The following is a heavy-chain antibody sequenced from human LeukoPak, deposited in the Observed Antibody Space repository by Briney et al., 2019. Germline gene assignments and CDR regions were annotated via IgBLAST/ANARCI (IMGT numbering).Heavy chain of an antibody. Sequence: PGGSLRLSCAASGFTFSTYWMSWVRQAPGKGLEWVANIKQDGSEKYYVDSVKGRFTISRDNAKNSLYLQMNSLRAEDTAMCYCARDSAGNDYWGQGTLVTVSS. J-gene: IGHJ4*02. D-gene: IGHD6-13*01. CDR3: ARDSAGNDY. CDR1: GFTFSTYW. V-gene: IGHV3-7*01. CDR2: IKQDGSEK.